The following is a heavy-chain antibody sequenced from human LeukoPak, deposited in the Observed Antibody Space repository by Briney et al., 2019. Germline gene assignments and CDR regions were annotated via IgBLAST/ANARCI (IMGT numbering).Heavy chain of an antibody. D-gene: IGHD2/OR15-2a*01. V-gene: IGHV3-7*01. CDR1: GFTFSSYW. CDR3: AKDGSMPWGYYMDV. Sequence: GGSLRLSCAASGFTFSSYWMSWVRQAPGKGPEWVANIKHDGGEKYSVDSVKGRFTISRDNAKNSLYLEMNSLRAEDTAVYYCAKDGSMPWGYYMDVWGKGTTVTISS. J-gene: IGHJ6*03. CDR2: IKHDGGEK.